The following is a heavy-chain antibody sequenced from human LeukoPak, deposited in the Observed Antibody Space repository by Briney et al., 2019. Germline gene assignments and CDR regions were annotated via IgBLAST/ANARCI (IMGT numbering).Heavy chain of an antibody. Sequence: SVKVSCKASGGTFSSYAISGVRQAPGQGLEWMGRIIPIFGTANYAQKFQGRVTITTDESTSTAYMELSSLRSEDTAVYYCARDHRYYYDSSGYYDYNWFDPWGQGTLVTVSS. J-gene: IGHJ5*02. CDR1: GGTFSSYA. D-gene: IGHD3-22*01. CDR2: IIPIFGTA. V-gene: IGHV1-69*05. CDR3: ARDHRYYYDSSGYYDYNWFDP.